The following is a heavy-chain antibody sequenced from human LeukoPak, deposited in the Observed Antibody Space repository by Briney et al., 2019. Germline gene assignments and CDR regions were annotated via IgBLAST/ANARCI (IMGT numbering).Heavy chain of an antibody. CDR3: VRDQYLNVMTGFDD. Sequence: ASVKVSYKASGYMFNIYGISWVRQAPGQGLEWMAWTSVNNGDTKYGQKFQGRVTVTTDTSTSTVYLELRRLRPDDTAVYYCVRDQYLNVMTGFDDWGQGTLVTVSS. J-gene: IGHJ4*02. CDR1: GYMFNIYG. V-gene: IGHV1-18*01. D-gene: IGHD3-9*01. CDR2: TSVNNGDT.